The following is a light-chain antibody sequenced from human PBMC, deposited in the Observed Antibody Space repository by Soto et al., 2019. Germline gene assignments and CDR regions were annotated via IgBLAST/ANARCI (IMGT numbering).Light chain of an antibody. J-gene: IGLJ1*01. CDR3: SSYAGSNNYV. CDR1: NSDVGGYKY. CDR2: AVN. V-gene: IGLV2-8*01. Sequence: QSVLTQPPSASGSPGQSVTISCTGTNSDVGGYKYVSWYQQYPGKAPKLMIYAVNKRPSGVPDRFSGSKSGNTASLTVSGLQAEDEADYYCSSYAGSNNYVFGTGTQVTVL.